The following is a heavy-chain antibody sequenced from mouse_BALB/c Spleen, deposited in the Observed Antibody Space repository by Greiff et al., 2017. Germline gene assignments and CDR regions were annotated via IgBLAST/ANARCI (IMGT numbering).Heavy chain of an antibody. V-gene: IGHV1S33*01. J-gene: IGHJ4*01. CDR3: ARSDYRYGGRYYYAMDY. CDR2: IYPGDGST. CDR1: GYTFTSYD. Sequence: VEPGALVKISCKASGYTFTSYDINWVKQRPGQGLEWIGWIYPGDGSTKYNEKFKGKATLTADKSSSTAYMQLSSLTSENSAVYFCARSDYRYGGRYYYAMDYWGQGTSVTVSS. D-gene: IGHD2-14*01.